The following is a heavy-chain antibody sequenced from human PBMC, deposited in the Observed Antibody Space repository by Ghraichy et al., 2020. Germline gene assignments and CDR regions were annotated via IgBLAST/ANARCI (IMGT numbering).Heavy chain of an antibody. CDR1: GFTFSSYA. CDR2: ISYDGSNK. J-gene: IGHJ4*02. V-gene: IGHV3-30-3*01. D-gene: IGHD6-19*01. CDR3: AAVADPFDY. Sequence: GGSLRLSCAASGFTFSSYAMHWVRQAPGKGLEWVAVISYDGSNKYYADSVKGRFTISRDNSKNTLYLQMNSLRAEDTAVYYCAAVADPFDYWGQGTLVTVSS.